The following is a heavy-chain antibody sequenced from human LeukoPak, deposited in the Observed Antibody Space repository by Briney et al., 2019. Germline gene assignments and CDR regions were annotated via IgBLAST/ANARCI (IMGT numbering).Heavy chain of an antibody. CDR1: GYTFTSYY. D-gene: IGHD6-19*01. CDR3: ARWAGGSGWCFFGY. V-gene: IGHV1-3*01. Sequence: GASVKVSCKASGYTFTSYYMHWVRQAPGQRLEWMGWINAGNGNTKYSQKFQGRVTITRDTSASTAYMELSSLRSEDTAVYYCARWAGGSGWCFFGYWGQGTLVTVSS. CDR2: INAGNGNT. J-gene: IGHJ4*02.